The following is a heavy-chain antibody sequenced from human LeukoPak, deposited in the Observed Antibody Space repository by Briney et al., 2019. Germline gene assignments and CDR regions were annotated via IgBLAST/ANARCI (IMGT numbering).Heavy chain of an antibody. Sequence: SETLSLTCTVSSGSISSSSYYWGWIRQPPGKGLEWIGSIYYSGSTYYNPSLKSRVTISVDTSKNQFSLKLSSVTAADTAVYYCVLDHYYYYYMDVWGKGTTVTVSS. CDR3: VLDHYYYYYMDV. CDR1: SGSISSSSYY. J-gene: IGHJ6*03. CDR2: IYYSGST. V-gene: IGHV4-39*01. D-gene: IGHD1-1*01.